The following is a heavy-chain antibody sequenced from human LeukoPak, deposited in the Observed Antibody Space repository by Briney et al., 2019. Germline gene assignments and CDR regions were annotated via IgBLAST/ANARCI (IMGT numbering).Heavy chain of an antibody. CDR1: GYTFTSYD. V-gene: IGHV1-8*01. J-gene: IGHJ4*02. D-gene: IGHD2-2*01. Sequence: ASVKVSCKASGYTFTSYDINWVRQATGQGLEWMGWMNPNSGNTGYAQKFQGRVTMTRNTSISTAYMELSSLRSEDTAVYYCARQDCSSTSCYSQFDYWGQGTLVTVSS. CDR2: MNPNSGNT. CDR3: ARQDCSSTSCYSQFDY.